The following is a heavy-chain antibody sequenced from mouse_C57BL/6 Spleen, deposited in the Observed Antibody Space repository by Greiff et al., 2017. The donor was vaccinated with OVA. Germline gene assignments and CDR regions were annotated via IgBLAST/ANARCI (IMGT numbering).Heavy chain of an antibody. J-gene: IGHJ4*01. Sequence: VKPQQPGAELVKPGASVKLSCKASGYTFTSYWMHWVKQRPGRGLEWIGRIDPNSGGTKYNEKFKSKATLTVDKPSSTAYMQLSSLTSEDSAVYYCARVYYGSSYDAMDYWGQGTSVTVSS. CDR2: IDPNSGGT. CDR3: ARVYYGSSYDAMDY. D-gene: IGHD1-1*01. V-gene: IGHV1-72*01. CDR1: GYTFTSYW.